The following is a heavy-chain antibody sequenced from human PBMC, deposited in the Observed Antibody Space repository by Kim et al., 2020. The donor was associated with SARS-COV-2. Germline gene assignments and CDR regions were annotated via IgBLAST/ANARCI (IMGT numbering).Heavy chain of an antibody. D-gene: IGHD2-15*01. CDR1: GYSFTAYH. V-gene: IGHV1-2*05. J-gene: IGHJ3*01. Sequence: ASVKVSCKASGYSFTAYHIHWVQQAPGQGLEWLGRVNPKTGDTIYAQKFQDRVTMTRDASVDTSYLEVTGLASDDTVFFFCAREILGGDALDFWGQGTMVTVSS. CDR3: AREILGGDALDF. CDR2: VNPKTGDT.